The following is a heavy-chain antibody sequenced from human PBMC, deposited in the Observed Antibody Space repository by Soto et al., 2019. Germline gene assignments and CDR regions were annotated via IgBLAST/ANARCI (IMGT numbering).Heavy chain of an antibody. D-gene: IGHD3-16*01. J-gene: IGHJ6*02. CDR3: ARSAIDDFGFQHWDA. CDR1: GYIFTYRY. Sequence: ASVKVTCPASGYIFTYRYLYWVRQAPGQALEWMGWIIPYNGNTNYAQKFQDRFSITRESSLSTVYMELRSLRSDDTGMYYCARSAIDDFGFQHWDACGQGNSVTV. CDR2: IIPYNGNT. V-gene: IGHV1-45*02.